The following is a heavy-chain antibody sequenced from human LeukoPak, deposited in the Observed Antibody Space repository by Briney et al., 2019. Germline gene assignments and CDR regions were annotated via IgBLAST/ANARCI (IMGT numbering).Heavy chain of an antibody. D-gene: IGHD2-2*01. J-gene: IGHJ5*02. CDR3: ARVLSIVVVPGATFWFDP. V-gene: IGHV4-34*01. CDR2: VNHSGST. Sequence: PSETLSLTRAVYGGSFSGYYWSWIRPPPGKGLEWIGDVNHSGSTNYNPSLKSRVTISVDTSKNQFSLKLSSVTAADTAVYHCARVLSIVVVPGATFWFDPWGQGTLVTVSS. CDR1: GGSFSGYY.